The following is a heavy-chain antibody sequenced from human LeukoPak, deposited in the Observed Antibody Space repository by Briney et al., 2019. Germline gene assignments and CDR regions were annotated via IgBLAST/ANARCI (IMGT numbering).Heavy chain of an antibody. Sequence: GGSLRLSCAASGFTFDDYAMHWVRQAPGKGLEGVSGIAWNTGNTGYADSVKGRFTISRDNAENSLYLQMNSLRAEDTALYYCAKDMNSYGSGSSYNPWGPFDSWGQGTPVTVSS. CDR2: IAWNTGNT. V-gene: IGHV3-9*01. D-gene: IGHD3-10*01. CDR1: GFTFDDYA. J-gene: IGHJ4*02. CDR3: AKDMNSYGSGSSYNPWGPFDS.